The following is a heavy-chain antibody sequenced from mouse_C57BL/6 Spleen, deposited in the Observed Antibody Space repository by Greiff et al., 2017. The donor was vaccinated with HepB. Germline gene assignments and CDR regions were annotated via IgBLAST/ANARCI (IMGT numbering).Heavy chain of an antibody. V-gene: IGHV1-64*01. CDR3: ARSATMGTTGGFDY. CDR1: GYTFTSYW. CDR2: IHPNSGST. Sequence: VQLQQSGAELVKPGASVKLSCKASGYTFTSYWMHWVKQRPGQGLEWIGMIHPNSGSTNYNEKFKSKATLTVDKSSSTAYMQLSSLTSEDSAVYYCARSATMGTTGGFDYWGQGTTLTVSS. J-gene: IGHJ2*01. D-gene: IGHD2-14*01.